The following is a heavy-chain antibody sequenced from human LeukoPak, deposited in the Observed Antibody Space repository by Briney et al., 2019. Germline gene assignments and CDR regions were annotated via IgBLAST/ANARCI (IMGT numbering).Heavy chain of an antibody. CDR2: ISAYNGNT. CDR1: GYTFTSYG. D-gene: IGHD5-18*01. J-gene: IGHJ6*03. CDR3: ARGGYSYGYVSYYYYMDV. V-gene: IGHV1-18*01. Sequence: ASVKVSCKASGYTFTSYGISWVRQAPGQGLEWMGWISAYNGNTNYAQKFQGRVTITTDESTSTAYMELSSLRSEDTAVYYCARGGYSYGYVSYYYYMDVWGKGTTVTVSS.